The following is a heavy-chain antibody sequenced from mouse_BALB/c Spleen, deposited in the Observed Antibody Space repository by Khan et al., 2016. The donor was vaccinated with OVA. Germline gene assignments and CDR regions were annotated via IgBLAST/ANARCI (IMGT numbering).Heavy chain of an antibody. CDR3: AREEALYYSEN. J-gene: IGHJ2*01. D-gene: IGHD3-2*02. CDR1: GYIFTSYW. Sequence: QVQLKQSGAELVRPGTSVKLSCKTSGYIFTSYWIHWVKQRSGQGLEWIARIYPGTDNTYYSEKFKDKATLTADKSSSTAYLQLSSLKSEDSAVLFCAREEALYYSENWGQGTTLTVSS. V-gene: IGHV1-76*01. CDR2: IYPGTDNT.